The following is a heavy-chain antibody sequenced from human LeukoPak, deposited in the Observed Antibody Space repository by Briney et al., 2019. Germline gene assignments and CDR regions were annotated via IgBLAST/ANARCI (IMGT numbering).Heavy chain of an antibody. D-gene: IGHD6-19*01. CDR3: VRVGSVSGSDYLDY. J-gene: IGHJ4*02. CDR2: SRKKAKSYIT. V-gene: IGHV3-72*01. Sequence: GGSLRLSCAVSGFTFSDYFLDWVRQAPGKGLEWVGRSRKKAKSYITEYAASVKGRFTISRDDSKNSLYLQMNSLETEDAAVYYCVRVGSVSGSDYLDYWGQGTLVTVSS. CDR1: GFTFSDYF.